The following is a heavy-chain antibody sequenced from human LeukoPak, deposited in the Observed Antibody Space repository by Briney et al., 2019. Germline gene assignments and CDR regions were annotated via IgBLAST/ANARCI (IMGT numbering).Heavy chain of an antibody. V-gene: IGHV3-23*01. CDR1: GFTFSSYA. J-gene: IGHJ3*02. D-gene: IGHD1-1*01. CDR3: ARVASSNTKYNGFDI. Sequence: GGSLGLSCAASGFTFSSYAMSWVRQAPGKGLEWVSAISGSGGSTYYADSVKGRFTISRDNAKNSLYLQMNSLRAEDTAVYYCARVASSNTKYNGFDIWGQGTMVTVSS. CDR2: ISGSGGST.